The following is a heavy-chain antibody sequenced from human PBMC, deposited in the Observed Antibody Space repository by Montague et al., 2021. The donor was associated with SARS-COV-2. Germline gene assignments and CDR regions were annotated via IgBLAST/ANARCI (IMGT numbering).Heavy chain of an antibody. CDR3: AKRGANWGPSDY. J-gene: IGHJ4*02. V-gene: IGHV3-7*03. CDR1: GLTFRSYW. Sequence: SLRLSCAASGLTFRSYWMNWVRQAPGKGLEWVANIKQDGSEKNYVDSVKGRFTISRDNAKNSMYLQMNDLRADDTAVYYRAKRGANWGPSDYWGQGTLVTVSS. D-gene: IGHD7-27*01. CDR2: IKQDGSEK.